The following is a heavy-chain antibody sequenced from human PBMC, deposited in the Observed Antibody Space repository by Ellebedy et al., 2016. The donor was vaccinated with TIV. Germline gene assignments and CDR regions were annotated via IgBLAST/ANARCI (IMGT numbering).Heavy chain of an antibody. V-gene: IGHV4-59*01. J-gene: IGHJ4*02. Sequence: MPGGSLRLSCTVSGDSISGYYWSWIRQPPGKGLEWIGDFYSSGSGEYNPSLKSRVTMSVDTSRGQFSLRLNSVTAADTAVYYCARSGGWYTPYDYWGQGTLVTVSS. CDR2: FYSSGSG. CDR3: ARSGGWYTPYDY. D-gene: IGHD6-19*01. CDR1: GDSISGYY.